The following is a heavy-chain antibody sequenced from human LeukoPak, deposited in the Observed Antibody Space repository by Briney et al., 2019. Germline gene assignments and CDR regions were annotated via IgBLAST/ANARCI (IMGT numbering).Heavy chain of an antibody. Sequence: GSLRLSCATSGFTFSSYSINWVRQAPGKGLEWVSSIYCSSSYIYYADSVKGRFTISRDNAKNSLYLQMNSLRAEDTAVYYCARMYYDFWSGYSGYYFDYWGQGTLVTVSS. D-gene: IGHD3-3*01. V-gene: IGHV3-21*01. CDR3: ARMYYDFWSGYSGYYFDY. CDR2: IYCSSSYI. J-gene: IGHJ4*02. CDR1: GFTFSSYS.